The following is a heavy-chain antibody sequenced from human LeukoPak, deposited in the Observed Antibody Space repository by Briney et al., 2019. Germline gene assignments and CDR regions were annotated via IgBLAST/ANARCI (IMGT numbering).Heavy chain of an antibody. CDR3: ARETFVYYDFWSGLNWFDP. J-gene: IGHJ5*02. Sequence: GASVKVSCKASGYTFTSYYMHWVRQAPGQGLEWMGIINPSGGSTSYARKFQGRVTMTRDTSTSTVYMELSSLRSEDTAVYYCARETFVYYDFWSGLNWFDPWGQGTLVTVSS. V-gene: IGHV1-46*01. CDR1: GYTFTSYY. D-gene: IGHD3-3*01. CDR2: INPSGGST.